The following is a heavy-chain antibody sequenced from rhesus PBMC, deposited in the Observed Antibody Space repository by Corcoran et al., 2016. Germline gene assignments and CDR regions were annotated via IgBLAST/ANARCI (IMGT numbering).Heavy chain of an antibody. J-gene: IGHJ4*01. CDR2: ISGSSGST. Sequence: QVQLQESGPGLVKPSETLSLTCAVSGGSFRGYYWSWIRHPPGQGLEWIGYISGSSGSTDYDPSLKSRVTISTDTSKNQFSLKLRSVTAADTAVYYCARVYDSGYCFDYWGQGVLVTVSS. V-gene: IGHV4-165*01. CDR3: ARVYDSGYCFDY. CDR1: GGSFRGYY. D-gene: IGHD3-28*01.